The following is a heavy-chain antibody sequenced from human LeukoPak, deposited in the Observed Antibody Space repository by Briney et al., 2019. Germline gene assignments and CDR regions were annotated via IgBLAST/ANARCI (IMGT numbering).Heavy chain of an antibody. CDR2: ILNDGSQE. J-gene: IGHJ3*02. D-gene: IGHD3-16*01. CDR1: GFTFSSYG. V-gene: IGHV3-33*01. Sequence: HPGGSLRLSCAASGFTFSSYGMHWVRQAPGKGLEWVAVILNDGSQEKYADSVKGRFTISRDNSKNTLFLQMNSLRAEDTAMYYCARDDALGDNALDIWGQGTMVTVSS. CDR3: ARDDALGDNALDI.